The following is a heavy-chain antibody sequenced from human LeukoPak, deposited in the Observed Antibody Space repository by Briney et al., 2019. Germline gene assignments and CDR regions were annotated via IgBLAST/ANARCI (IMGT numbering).Heavy chain of an antibody. CDR3: ARDGKYSSSPPFDY. CDR2: INPSGGST. Sequence: ASVKVSCKASGYTFTSYYIHWVRQAPGQGLEWMGIINPSGGSTNYAQDFQGRVTMTTDTSTSTAYMELRSLRSDDTAVYYCARDGKYSSSPPFDYWGQGTLVTVSS. V-gene: IGHV1-46*01. CDR1: GYTFTSYY. J-gene: IGHJ4*02. D-gene: IGHD6-6*01.